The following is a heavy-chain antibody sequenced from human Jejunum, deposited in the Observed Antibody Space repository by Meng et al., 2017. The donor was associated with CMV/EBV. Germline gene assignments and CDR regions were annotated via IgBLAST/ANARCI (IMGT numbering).Heavy chain of an antibody. CDR2: IYYSGAT. D-gene: IGHD4-17*01. CDR3: ARDNGDYYYGMDV. CDR1: GGSINDYY. V-gene: IGHV4-59*01. Sequence: VPGGSINDYYWSWIRQSPGKGLEWIGYIYYSGATRYNPSLESRVSISIDTSKTHFSLKVTSVTAADTAMYYCARDNGDYYYGMDVWGQGTPVTVSS. J-gene: IGHJ6*02.